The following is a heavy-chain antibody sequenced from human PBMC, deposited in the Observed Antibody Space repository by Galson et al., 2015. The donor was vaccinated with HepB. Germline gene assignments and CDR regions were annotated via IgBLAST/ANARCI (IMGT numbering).Heavy chain of an antibody. CDR1: GFTFGDHA. J-gene: IGHJ4*02. Sequence: SLRLSCAAYGFTFGDHAMSWVRQAPGEGLEWVGFIRSKAYGGTTEYAASVRGRFATSRDDSKSISYLQMNSLKTEDTAVYYCTRVSFRAATGTFDYWGQGTLVTVSS. V-gene: IGHV3-49*04. D-gene: IGHD6-13*01. CDR2: IRSKAYGGTT. CDR3: TRVSFRAATGTFDY.